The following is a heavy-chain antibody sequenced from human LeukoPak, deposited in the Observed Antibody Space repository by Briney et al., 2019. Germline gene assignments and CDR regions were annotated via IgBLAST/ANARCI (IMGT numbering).Heavy chain of an antibody. D-gene: IGHD2-21*01. CDR2: KYYSGTT. CDR1: GGSISSGGYS. V-gene: IGHV4-30-4*07. J-gene: IGHJ5*02. Sequence: SEALSLTCAVSGGSISSGGYSRCLLRHPPEKRLEWMGYKYYSGTTYYNPSLNRGVTISIDTSKNQFSLHLTSMTAADTRVYYCARELHHGDYGGPWFDPWGQGTLVTVSS. CDR3: ARELHHGDYGGPWFDP.